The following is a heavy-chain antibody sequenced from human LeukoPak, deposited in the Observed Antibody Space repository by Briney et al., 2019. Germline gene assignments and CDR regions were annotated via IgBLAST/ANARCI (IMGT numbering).Heavy chain of an antibody. CDR3: ARQSSTSEYYYGIDV. D-gene: IGHD2/OR15-2a*01. J-gene: IGHJ6*02. CDR1: GDSVSSNSAA. Sequence: SQTLSLTCAISGDSVSSNSAAWNWIRQSPSRGLEWLGRTYYRSKWHYDYAASVKSRMIISPDTSKNHFSLQLNSVTPEDAAVYYCARQSSTSEYYYGIDVWAQGTTVTVSS. V-gene: IGHV6-1*01. CDR2: TYYRSKWHY.